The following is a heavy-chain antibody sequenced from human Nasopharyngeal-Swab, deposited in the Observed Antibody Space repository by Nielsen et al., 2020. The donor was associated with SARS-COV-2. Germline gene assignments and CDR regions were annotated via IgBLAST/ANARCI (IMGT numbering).Heavy chain of an antibody. CDR2: ISYDGSHK. D-gene: IGHD2-21*02. J-gene: IGHJ6*02. Sequence: GESLKISCGASGFTFSSYGMHWVRQAPGKGLEWVAVISYDGSHKYYADSVKGRFTISRDSSKNTLVLQMNSLRAEDTAVYYCARDRQIVAVTAGVGGMDVWGQGTTVTVSS. V-gene: IGHV3-30*03. CDR3: ARDRQIVAVTAGVGGMDV. CDR1: GFTFSSYG.